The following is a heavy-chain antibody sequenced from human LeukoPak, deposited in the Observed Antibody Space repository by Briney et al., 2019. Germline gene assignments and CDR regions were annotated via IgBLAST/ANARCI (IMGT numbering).Heavy chain of an antibody. CDR2: IYTSGST. D-gene: IGHD3-22*01. J-gene: IGHJ3*02. CDR3: ARGPYYYDSSGYTSFDI. V-gene: IGHV4-4*08. Sequence: SETLSLTCTVSGGSISSYYWSWIRQPPGKGLEWIGRIYTSGSTNYNPSLKSRVTISVDTSKNQFSLKLSSVTAADTAVYYCARGPYYYDSSGYTSFDIWGQGTMVTVSS. CDR1: GGSISSYY.